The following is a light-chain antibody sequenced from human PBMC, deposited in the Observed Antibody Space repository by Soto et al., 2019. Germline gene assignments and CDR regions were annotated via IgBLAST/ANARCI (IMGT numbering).Light chain of an antibody. V-gene: IGKV3-20*01. CDR2: GAS. CDR1: QSVSSSY. CDR3: QQYGSSPLT. J-gene: IGKJ4*01. Sequence: EIVLTQSPGTLSLSPGERATLSCRASQSVSSSYLAWYQQKPGQAPRLPIYGASSRATGTPDRFSGSGSGTDFTLTISRLEPEDFAVYYCQQYGSSPLTFGGGTKVDIK.